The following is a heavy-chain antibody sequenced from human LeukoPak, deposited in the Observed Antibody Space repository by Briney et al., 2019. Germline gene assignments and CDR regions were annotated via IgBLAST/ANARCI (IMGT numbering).Heavy chain of an antibody. J-gene: IGHJ4*02. CDR2: ITHSGST. Sequence: PSETLSLTCAVYGGSLSGYYWSWIRQPPGKGLEWIGEITHSGSTNYNPSLKSRVTISVDTYKNQLSLKLSSMTAADTAVYYCARQWLVSPLFDYWGQGTLVTVSS. V-gene: IGHV4-34*01. D-gene: IGHD6-19*01. CDR3: ARQWLVSPLFDY. CDR1: GGSLSGYY.